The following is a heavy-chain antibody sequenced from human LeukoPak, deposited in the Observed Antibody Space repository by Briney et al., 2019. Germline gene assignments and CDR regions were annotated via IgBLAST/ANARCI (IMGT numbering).Heavy chain of an antibody. CDR2: IYPGDSDT. D-gene: IGHD4-17*01. V-gene: IGHV5-51*01. Sequence: GESLKISCKGSGYSFTSYWIGWVRQLPGKGLEWMGIIYPGDSDTRYSPSFQGQVPISAEKSISPAYMQWSSLKASDNAMYYCARSIYGDYSLYYFDYWGKGTLVTVSS. CDR1: GYSFTSYW. J-gene: IGHJ4*02. CDR3: ARSIYGDYSLYYFDY.